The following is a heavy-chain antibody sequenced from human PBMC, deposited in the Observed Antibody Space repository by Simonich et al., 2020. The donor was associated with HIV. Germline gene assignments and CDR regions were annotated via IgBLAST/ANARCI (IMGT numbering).Heavy chain of an antibody. J-gene: IGHJ3*02. CDR1: GYTFTDYN. V-gene: IGHV1-2*06. CDR3: ATHGPGSYSSALDI. Sequence: QEQLVQSGAEVKKPGASVKVSCKASGYTFTDYNIHWVRQAPGQGLEWMGPVNPNSGGTDFPKKFQGRVTRSRDKSLTPAYMELSRLRSDDTAFYYCATHGPGSYSSALDIWGQGTMVTVSS. D-gene: IGHD1-26*01. CDR2: VNPNSGGT.